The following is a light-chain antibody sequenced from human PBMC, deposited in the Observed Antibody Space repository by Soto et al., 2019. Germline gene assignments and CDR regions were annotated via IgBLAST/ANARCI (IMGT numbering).Light chain of an antibody. V-gene: IGKV1-39*01. J-gene: IGKJ3*01. Sequence: DIQMTQSPSSLSASVGDRVTITCRASQSISSYLNWYQQKPGKAPKLLIYAASSLQSGVPSRFSGSGSGTDVTLTISSLQPEDFATYYCQQSYSTPFTFRPGTKVDIK. CDR2: AAS. CDR3: QQSYSTPFT. CDR1: QSISSY.